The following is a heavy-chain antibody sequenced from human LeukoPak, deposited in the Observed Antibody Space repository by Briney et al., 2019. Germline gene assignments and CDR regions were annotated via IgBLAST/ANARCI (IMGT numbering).Heavy chain of an antibody. Sequence: SETLSLTXTVSGGSISSGDYYWSWIRQPPGKGLEWIGYIYYSGSTYYNPSLKSRVTISVDTSKNQFSLKLSSVTAADTAVYYCARIVGYWNYFDYWGQGTLVTVSS. D-gene: IGHD2-15*01. CDR2: IYYSGST. CDR1: GGSISSGDYY. CDR3: ARIVGYWNYFDY. V-gene: IGHV4-30-4*08. J-gene: IGHJ4*02.